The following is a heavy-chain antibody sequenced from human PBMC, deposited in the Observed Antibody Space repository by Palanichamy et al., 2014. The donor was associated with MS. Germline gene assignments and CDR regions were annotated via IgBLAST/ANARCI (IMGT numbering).Heavy chain of an antibody. Sequence: EVQLLESGGTLILPGGSLRLSCAASDFTFRRHAMSWVRQAPGKGPEWVSTISDAGGVKYYADSVKGRFTISRDNSRNTLYLQMNSLRAEDTAVYYCAQVTGTDGRRDPFDIWGQGTMVTVSS. CDR1: DFTFRRHA. V-gene: IGHV3-23*01. CDR3: AQVTGTDGRRDPFDI. J-gene: IGHJ3*02. CDR2: ISDAGGVK. D-gene: IGHD1-1*01.